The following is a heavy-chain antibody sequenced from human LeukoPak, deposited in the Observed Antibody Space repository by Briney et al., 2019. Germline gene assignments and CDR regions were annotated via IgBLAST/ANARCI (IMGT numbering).Heavy chain of an antibody. CDR3: ARARGSYSLDY. V-gene: IGHV3-9*01. J-gene: IGHJ4*02. Sequence: GGSLRLSCAASGFTFDDYAMHWVRQAPGKGLEWVSGISWNSGSIGYADSVKGRFTISRDNAKNSLYLQMNSLRVEDTAVFYCARARGSYSLDYWGQGTLVTVSS. CDR2: ISWNSGSI. D-gene: IGHD3-10*01. CDR1: GFTFDDYA.